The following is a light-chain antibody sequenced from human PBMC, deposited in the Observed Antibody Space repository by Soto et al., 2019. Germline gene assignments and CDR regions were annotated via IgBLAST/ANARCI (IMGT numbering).Light chain of an antibody. CDR2: DAS. CDR3: QQYNSYSPT. V-gene: IGKV1-5*01. J-gene: IGKJ3*01. CDR1: QSISSW. Sequence: DIQMTQSPSTLSASVGDRVTITCRASQSISSWLAWYQQKPGKAPKLLIYDASSLESGVPSRFSGSGSRTEFTLAYRSLQPDNFATYYCQQYNSYSPTFGPGTKVYIK.